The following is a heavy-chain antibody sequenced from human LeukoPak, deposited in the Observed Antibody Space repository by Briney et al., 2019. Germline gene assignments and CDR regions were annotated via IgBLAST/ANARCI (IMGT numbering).Heavy chain of an antibody. CDR1: GYTFTGYY. Sequence: ASVKVSCKASGYTFTGYYMHWVRQAPGQGLEWMGWINPNSGGTNYAQKFQGRVTMTRDTSISTAYMELSRLRSDDTAVYYCARSRGGVIVGATSWFDPWGQGTLVTVSS. D-gene: IGHD1-26*01. V-gene: IGHV1-2*02. CDR2: INPNSGGT. CDR3: ARSRGGVIVGATSWFDP. J-gene: IGHJ5*02.